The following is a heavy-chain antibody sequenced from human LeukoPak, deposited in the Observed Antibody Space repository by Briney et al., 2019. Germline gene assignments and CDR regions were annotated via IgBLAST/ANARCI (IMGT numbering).Heavy chain of an antibody. V-gene: IGHV3-53*01. CDR1: GFTVSSNY. CDR2: IYSGDNT. CDR3: AKNQQLAHFDY. J-gene: IGHJ4*02. Sequence: PGGSLRLSCAASGFTVSSNYMSWVRQAPGKGLEWVSVIYSGDNTYYADSVKGRFTISRDNSKNTLYLQMNSLRAEDTAVYYCAKNQQLAHFDYWGQGTLVTVSS. D-gene: IGHD6-13*01.